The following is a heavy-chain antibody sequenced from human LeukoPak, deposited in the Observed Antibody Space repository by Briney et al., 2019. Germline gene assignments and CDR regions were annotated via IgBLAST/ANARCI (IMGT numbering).Heavy chain of an antibody. D-gene: IGHD4-23*01. V-gene: IGHV7-4-1*02. CDR3: ARDQEYGGNSSDAFDI. CDR1: GYTFTSYA. Sequence: ASVKVSCKASGYTFTSYAMNWVRQAPGQGLEWMGWINTNTGNPTYAQGFTGRFVFSLDTSVSTACLQISSLKAEDTAVYYCARDQEYGGNSSDAFDIWGQGTMVTVSS. CDR2: INTNTGNP. J-gene: IGHJ3*02.